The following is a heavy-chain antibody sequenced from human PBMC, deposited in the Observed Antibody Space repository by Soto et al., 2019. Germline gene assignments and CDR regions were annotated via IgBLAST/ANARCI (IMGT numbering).Heavy chain of an antibody. Sequence: QVQLVESGGGVVQPGRSLRLSCAASGFTFSSYAMHWVRQAPGTGLEGVAGISYDGSNKYYADSVKGRFTISRDNSKNTLYLQMNSLRAEDTAVYYCAREIIVEWPVKGYYGMDVWGQGTTVTVSS. CDR3: AREIIVEWPVKGYYGMDV. CDR1: GFTFSSYA. CDR2: ISYDGSNK. V-gene: IGHV3-30-3*01. D-gene: IGHD6-19*01. J-gene: IGHJ6*02.